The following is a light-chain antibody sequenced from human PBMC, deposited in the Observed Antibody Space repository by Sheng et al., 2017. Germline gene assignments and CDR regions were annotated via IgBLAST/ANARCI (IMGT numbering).Light chain of an antibody. J-gene: IGLJ1*01. CDR2: NDY. Sequence: QSVLPQPPSASGTPGQRVTISCSGSSSNVENDNVYWYQQLPGTAPKLLIYNDYRRPSGVPDRFSGSKSGTSASLAISGLRSEDEADYYCAAWDGSLRYYVFGTGTKVTV. CDR1: SSNVENDN. V-gene: IGLV1-47*02. CDR3: AAWDGSLRYYV.